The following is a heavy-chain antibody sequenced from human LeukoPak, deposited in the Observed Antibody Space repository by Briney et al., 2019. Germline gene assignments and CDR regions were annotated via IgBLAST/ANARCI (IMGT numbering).Heavy chain of an antibody. V-gene: IGHV3-48*03. D-gene: IGHD5-12*01. J-gene: IGHJ4*01. Sequence: PGGSLRLSCAASGFTFSTFQMTWVRRAPGKGLEWLSYISGTGNEIFYADSVKGRFTISRDNARNSLYLQMNSLRAEDTAVYFCARWGHSDYDSCPTKFDYWGQGTLVTVSS. CDR3: ARWGHSDYDSCPTKFDY. CDR1: GFTFSTFQ. CDR2: ISGTGNEI.